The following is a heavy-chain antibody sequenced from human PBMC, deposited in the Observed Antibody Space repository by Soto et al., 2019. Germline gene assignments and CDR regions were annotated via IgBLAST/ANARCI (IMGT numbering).Heavy chain of an antibody. Sequence: SETLSLTCTVSGGSVSSGSYYWSWIRQPPGKGLEWIGYIYYTGSTNYNPSLKSRATISVDTSKNQLFLKLSSVTAADTAVFYCARGLGSLSSNMDVWGQGTTVTVSS. CDR2: IYYTGST. CDR3: ARGLGSLSSNMDV. V-gene: IGHV4-61*01. CDR1: GGSVSSGSYY. J-gene: IGHJ6*02. D-gene: IGHD6-6*01.